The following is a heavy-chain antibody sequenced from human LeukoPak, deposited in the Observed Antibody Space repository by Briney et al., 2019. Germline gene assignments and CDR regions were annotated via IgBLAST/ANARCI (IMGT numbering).Heavy chain of an antibody. CDR2: IYPGDSDT. CDR3: ARPDTAMAIDAFDI. J-gene: IGHJ3*02. Sequence: GESLKISCKGSGYSFTSYWIGWVRQMPGKGLEWMGIIYPGDSDTRYSPSFQGQVTISADKSISAAYLQWSGLKASDTAMYYCARPDTAMAIDAFDIWGQGTMVTVSS. D-gene: IGHD5-18*01. CDR1: GYSFTSYW. V-gene: IGHV5-51*01.